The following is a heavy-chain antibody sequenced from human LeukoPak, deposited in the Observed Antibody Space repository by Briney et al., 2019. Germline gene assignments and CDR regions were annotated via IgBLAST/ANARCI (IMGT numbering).Heavy chain of an antibody. CDR1: GYTFTSYG. CDR2: ISAYNGNI. Sequence: ASVKVSCKASGYTFTSYGISWVRQAPGQGLEWMGWISAYNGNINYAQKFQGRVTMTTDTSTSTAYMELRSLRSDDTAVYYCARESRGYRYGYFYYYDMDVWGQGTTVTVSS. D-gene: IGHD5-18*01. CDR3: ARESRGYRYGYFYYYDMDV. V-gene: IGHV1-18*01. J-gene: IGHJ6*02.